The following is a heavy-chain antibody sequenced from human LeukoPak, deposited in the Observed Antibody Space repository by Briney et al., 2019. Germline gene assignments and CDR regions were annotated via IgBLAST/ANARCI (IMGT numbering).Heavy chain of an antibody. D-gene: IGHD2/OR15-2a*01. CDR3: TSFYETN. CDR1: GFTLNNYW. V-gene: IGHV3-74*01. Sequence: GGSLRLSCAASGFTLNNYWMHWVRQAPGKGLVWVSHVNSDGSATSYADSVKGRFTISRDNAKNTVYLHMNSLRVEDTAVYYCTSFYETNWGQGTLVTVSS. CDR2: VNSDGSAT. J-gene: IGHJ4*02.